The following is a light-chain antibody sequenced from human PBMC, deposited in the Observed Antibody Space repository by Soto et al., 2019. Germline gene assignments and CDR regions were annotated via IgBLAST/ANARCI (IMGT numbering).Light chain of an antibody. J-gene: IGKJ1*01. Sequence: EIVMTQSPATLSVSPGERATLSCRASQSVSSNLAWYQQKPGQAPRLLIYGASTRATGIPARFSGSGSGTEFTLTISILQSEDLAVYYCQQYGSSPWTFGQVTKVGIK. CDR1: QSVSSN. CDR3: QQYGSSPWT. CDR2: GAS. V-gene: IGKV3-15*01.